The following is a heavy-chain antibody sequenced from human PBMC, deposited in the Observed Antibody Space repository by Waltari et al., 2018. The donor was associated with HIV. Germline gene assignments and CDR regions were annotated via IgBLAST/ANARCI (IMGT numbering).Heavy chain of an antibody. CDR1: GGTFGSYA. Sequence: QVHLVQSGAEVKKPGSSVTVSCKASGGTFGSYAISWVRQAPGQVLEWMGRIIPTFGLTSYGQKLQGRVLITADTSTTTAYMELSNLKSDDTAVFYCAREGGDYVSPLDFWGQGTLVTVSS. CDR3: AREGGDYVSPLDF. D-gene: IGHD2-21*02. CDR2: IIPTFGLT. V-gene: IGHV1-69*04. J-gene: IGHJ4*02.